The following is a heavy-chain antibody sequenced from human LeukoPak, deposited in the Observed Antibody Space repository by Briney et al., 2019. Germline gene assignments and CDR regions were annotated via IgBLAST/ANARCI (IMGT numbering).Heavy chain of an antibody. V-gene: IGHV3-7*01. CDR3: ARDGTFRLDY. D-gene: IGHD1-7*01. CDR1: GFSFSNYW. CDR2: IKQDGSDK. J-gene: IGHJ4*02. Sequence: PGGSLRLSCVGSGFSFSNYWMSWVRQAPGKGLEWVANIKQDGSDKNHVDSVKGRFSISRDNAKNSLYLQMNTLRAEDTAVYYCARDGTFRLDYWGQGTLVTVSS.